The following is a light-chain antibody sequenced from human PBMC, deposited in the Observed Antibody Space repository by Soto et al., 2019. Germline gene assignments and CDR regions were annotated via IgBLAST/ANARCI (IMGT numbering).Light chain of an antibody. CDR2: DAS. J-gene: IGKJ1*01. CDR1: QSVSSSY. V-gene: IGKV3-20*01. Sequence: EIVLTQSPGTLSLSPGERATLSCRSSQSVSSSYLAWYQQTPGQATRLLIYDASSRATGIPDRFSGSGSGTVFTLTISRLEPEYFAVYYCQQYGRSPTFGQGTKVEIK. CDR3: QQYGRSPT.